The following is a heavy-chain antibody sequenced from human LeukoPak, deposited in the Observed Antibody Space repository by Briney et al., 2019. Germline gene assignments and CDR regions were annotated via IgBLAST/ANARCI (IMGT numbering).Heavy chain of an antibody. D-gene: IGHD2-21*01. J-gene: IGHJ4*02. CDR2: GSYDGSK. CDR3: AKDLNRGLPDY. CDR1: GFTFSSYG. V-gene: IGHV3-30*18. Sequence: GGSLRLSCAASGFTFSSYGMHWVRQAPGKGLEWVAVGSYDGSKYYADSVKGRFTISRDNSKNTLYLQMSSLRAEDTAVYYCAKDLNRGLPDYWGQGALVTVSS.